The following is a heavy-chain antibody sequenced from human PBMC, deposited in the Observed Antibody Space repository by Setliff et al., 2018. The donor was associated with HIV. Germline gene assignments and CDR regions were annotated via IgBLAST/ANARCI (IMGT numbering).Heavy chain of an antibody. V-gene: IGHV4-34*01. D-gene: IGHD6-19*01. CDR3: ARGPPGSSIGWYVGY. J-gene: IGHJ4*02. Sequence: SETLSLTCAVYGGSFSGFYWNWIRQPPGKGLEWIGEINHSGSTNYNPSLKSRVTISVDTSNNQFYLRLSSVIAADTAVYYCARGPPGSSIGWYVGYWGQGTLVTVSS. CDR1: GGSFSGFY. CDR2: INHSGST.